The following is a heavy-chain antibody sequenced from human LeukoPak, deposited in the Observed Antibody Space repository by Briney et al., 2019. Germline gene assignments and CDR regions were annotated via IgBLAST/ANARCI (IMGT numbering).Heavy chain of an antibody. V-gene: IGHV4-59*01. Sequence: NASETLSLTCTVSGGSISSYYWSWIRQPPGKGLEWIGYIYYGGSTNYNPSLKSRVTISVDTSKNQFSLKLSSVTAADTAVYYCAREWNYVVDYWGQGTLVTVSS. CDR2: IYYGGST. CDR1: GGSISSYY. CDR3: AREWNYVVDY. D-gene: IGHD1-7*01. J-gene: IGHJ4*02.